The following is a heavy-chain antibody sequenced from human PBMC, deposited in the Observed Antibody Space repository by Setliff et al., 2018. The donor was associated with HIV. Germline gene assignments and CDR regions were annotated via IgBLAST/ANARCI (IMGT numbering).Heavy chain of an antibody. J-gene: IGHJ4*02. D-gene: IGHD2-21*01. CDR1: GGSIGTANW. Sequence: SETLSLTCVVSGGSIGTANWWSWVRQPPGQGLEWIGEIYYSGNTNYNPSLKSRVTMSVDKPKNHLSLKLSSVTAADTALYYCAKGAPSCSFCFDNWGLGTLVTVSS. CDR3: AKGAPSCSFCFDN. CDR2: IYYSGNT. V-gene: IGHV4-4*02.